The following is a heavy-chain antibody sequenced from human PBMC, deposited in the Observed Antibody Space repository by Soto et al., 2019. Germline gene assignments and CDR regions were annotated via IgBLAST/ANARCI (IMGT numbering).Heavy chain of an antibody. CDR2: IVSSSYSTI. V-gene: IGHV3-48*03. J-gene: IGHJ3*02. D-gene: IGHD2-8*02. CDR1: GVPFNSHE. CDR3: GRGGYCTGSTCYRLNAFDI. Sequence: SLRLSCASSGVPFNSHEMNWVRQDTGKVLEWIAYIVSSSYSTIYYADSVRGRFTISRDNAKNSLYLQMNSLRAEDTAVYYCGRGGYCTGSTCYRLNAFDIWGQGTMVTV.